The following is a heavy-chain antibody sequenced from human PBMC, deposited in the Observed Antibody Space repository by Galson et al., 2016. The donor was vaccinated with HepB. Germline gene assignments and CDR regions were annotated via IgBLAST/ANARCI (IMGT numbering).Heavy chain of an antibody. CDR1: GDAFTRGSYY. Sequence: TLSLTCSVSGDAFTRGSYYWSWLRQPAGKGLEWIGRIYTTGITNYNASLKRRVTISSDKSKNQFSLNLRSVSAADTAVYYCARALSGYGYNWFDSWGQGILVTVSS. CDR3: ARALSGYGYNWFDS. D-gene: IGHD5-12*01. CDR2: IYTTGIT. V-gene: IGHV4-61*02. J-gene: IGHJ5*01.